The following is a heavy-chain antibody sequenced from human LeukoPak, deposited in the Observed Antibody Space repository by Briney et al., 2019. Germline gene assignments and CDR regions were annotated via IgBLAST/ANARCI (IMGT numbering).Heavy chain of an antibody. Sequence: GASVKVSCKASGYTFTSYYMHRVRQAPGQGLEWMGIINPSGGSTSYAQKFQGRVTMTRDTSTSTVYMELSSLRSEDTAVYYCARALGPVVTAIRRWFDPWGQGTLVTVSS. J-gene: IGHJ5*02. CDR3: ARALGPVVTAIRRWFDP. CDR1: GYTFTSYY. D-gene: IGHD2-21*02. CDR2: INPSGGST. V-gene: IGHV1-46*01.